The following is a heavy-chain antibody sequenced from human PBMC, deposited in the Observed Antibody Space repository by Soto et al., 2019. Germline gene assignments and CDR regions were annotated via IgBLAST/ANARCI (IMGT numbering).Heavy chain of an antibody. CDR2: ISSISSTI. J-gene: IGHJ4*02. V-gene: IGHV3-48*02. CDR3: ARVRNIVVVPAAMGGNDY. D-gene: IGHD2-2*01. Sequence: GGSLRLSCAASGFTFSSYSMNWVRQAPGKGLEWVSYISSISSTIYYADSVKGRFTISGDNAKNSLYLQMNSLGDEDTAVYYCARVRNIVVVPAAMGGNDYWGQGTLVTVSS. CDR1: GFTFSSYS.